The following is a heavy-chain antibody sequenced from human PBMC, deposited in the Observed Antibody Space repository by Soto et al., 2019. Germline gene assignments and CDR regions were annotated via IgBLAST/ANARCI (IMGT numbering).Heavy chain of an antibody. V-gene: IGHV5-10-1*01. Sequence: PGESLKISCTGSGYSFTTYWISWVRQMPGKGLEWMGRIDPSDSYATYSPSLQGHVTISADRSITTAYLQWSSLQASDTAMYYCARSDTSSSYDAFDIWGQGTMVTVSS. J-gene: IGHJ3*02. CDR3: ARSDTSSSYDAFDI. D-gene: IGHD2-2*01. CDR2: IDPSDSYA. CDR1: GYSFTTYW.